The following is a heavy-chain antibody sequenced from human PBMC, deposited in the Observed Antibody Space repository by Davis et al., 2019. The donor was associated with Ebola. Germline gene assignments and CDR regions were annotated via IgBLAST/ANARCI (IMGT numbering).Heavy chain of an antibody. CDR3: ARDKRELLWGYGMDV. J-gene: IGHJ6*02. Sequence: GESLKISCAASGFTFSNYWMHWIRQAPGEGLVWVSYVSPDGSDIRYADSVKGRFTISRDNAKNSLYLQMNSLRAEDTAVYYCARDKRELLWGYGMDVWGQGTTVTVSS. CDR2: VSPDGSDI. CDR1: GFTFSNYW. D-gene: IGHD1-26*01. V-gene: IGHV3-74*01.